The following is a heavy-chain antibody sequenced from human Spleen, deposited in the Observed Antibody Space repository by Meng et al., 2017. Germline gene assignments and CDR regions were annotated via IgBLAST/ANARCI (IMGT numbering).Heavy chain of an antibody. V-gene: IGHV1-2*06. Sequence: ASVKVSCKPSGYNFPDYYIHWVRRAPGQGLEWMGRINPKSGDTHYAQKFQARVTMTGDTSISTAYMELSGLRSDDTAVYYCAKDSHGYRLRLGSFANWGQGTLVTVSS. CDR1: GYNFPDYY. CDR3: AKDSHGYRLRLGSFAN. CDR2: INPKSGDT. J-gene: IGHJ4*02. D-gene: IGHD5-12*01.